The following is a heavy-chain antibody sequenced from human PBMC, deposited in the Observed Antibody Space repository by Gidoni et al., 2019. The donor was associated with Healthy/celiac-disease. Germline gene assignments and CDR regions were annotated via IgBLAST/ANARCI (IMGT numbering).Heavy chain of an antibody. J-gene: IGHJ4*02. CDR2: ISSNGGST. CDR1: GFTFSSYA. CDR3: ARGPRGPWEPRVFEY. V-gene: IGHV3-64*01. Sequence: EVQLVESGGGLVQPGGSLRLSCAASGFTFSSYAMHWVRQAPGKGLEYVSAISSNGGSTYYANSVKGRFTISRDNSKNTLYLQMGSLRAEDMAVYYCARGPRGPWEPRVFEYWGQGTLVTVSS. D-gene: IGHD1-26*01.